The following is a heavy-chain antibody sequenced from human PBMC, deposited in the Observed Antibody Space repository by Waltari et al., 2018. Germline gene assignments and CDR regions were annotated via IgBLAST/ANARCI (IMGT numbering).Heavy chain of an antibody. V-gene: IGHV4-34*01. CDR3: ARGYFKRGTMVRGVKAHFDP. J-gene: IGHJ5*02. D-gene: IGHD3-10*01. Sequence: QVQLQQWGAGLLKPSETLSLTCAVYGGSFSGYYLSWIRQPPWTGLEWIGEINHSGSTNYNPSLKSRVTISVDTSKNQFSLKLSSVTAADTAVYYCARGYFKRGTMVRGVKAHFDPWGQGTLVTVSS. CDR1: GGSFSGYY. CDR2: INHSGST.